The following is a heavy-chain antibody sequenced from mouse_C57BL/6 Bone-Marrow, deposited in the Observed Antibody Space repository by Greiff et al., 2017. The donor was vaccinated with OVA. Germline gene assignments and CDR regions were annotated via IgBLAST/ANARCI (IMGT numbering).Heavy chain of an antibody. CDR2: INPNNGGT. V-gene: IGHV1-18*01. J-gene: IGHJ3*01. CDR1: GYTFTDYN. CDR3: ARGAYGYDWFAY. Sequence: VHVKQSGPELVKPGASVKIPCKASGYTFTDYNMDWVKQSHGKSLEWIGDINPNNGGTIYNQKFKGKATLTVDKSSSTAYMELRSLTSEDTAVYYCARGAYGYDWFAYWGQGTLVTVSA. D-gene: IGHD2-2*01.